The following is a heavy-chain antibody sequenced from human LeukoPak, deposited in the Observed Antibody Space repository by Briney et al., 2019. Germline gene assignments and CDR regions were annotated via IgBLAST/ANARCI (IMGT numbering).Heavy chain of an antibody. CDR1: GFTLSSYA. CDR3: AREHSGYDFPGRDYYYMDV. J-gene: IGHJ6*03. V-gene: IGHV3-23*01. Sequence: GGSLRLSCAASGFTLSSYAMSWVRQAPGKGLEWVSAISDSGNTYHADSVKGRFTISRDNAKNSLYLQMNSLRAEDTAVYYCAREHSGYDFPGRDYYYMDVWGKGTTVTVSS. CDR2: ISDSGNT. D-gene: IGHD5-12*01.